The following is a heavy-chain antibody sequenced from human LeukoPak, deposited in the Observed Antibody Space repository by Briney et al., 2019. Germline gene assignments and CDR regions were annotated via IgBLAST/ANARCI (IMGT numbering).Heavy chain of an antibody. CDR3: ARASPSSTSCYAV. D-gene: IGHD2-2*01. CDR2: VSSSGGNT. J-gene: IGHJ4*02. CDR1: GFTFRDSA. V-gene: IGHV3-21*01. Sequence: GGSLRLSCSASGFTFRDSAMTWVRQAPGKGLEWVSLVSSSGGNTYYADSVKGRFTISKDNAKNSLYLQMNSLRAEDTAVYYCARASPSSTSCYAVWGQGTLVTVSS.